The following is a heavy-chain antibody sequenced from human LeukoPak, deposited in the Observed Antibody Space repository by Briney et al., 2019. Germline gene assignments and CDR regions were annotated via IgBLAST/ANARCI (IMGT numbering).Heavy chain of an antibody. D-gene: IGHD3-22*01. Sequence: GGSLRLSCAASGFTFSSYGMNWVRQAPEKGLEWVSAITGSGGSTFFADSVKGRFTISRDNSKNTLYLQMDSLRAGDTAVYYCARETYSHGDDSSGYLDYWGQGILVTVSS. CDR3: ARETYSHGDDSSGYLDY. CDR2: ITGSGGST. J-gene: IGHJ4*02. CDR1: GFTFSSYG. V-gene: IGHV3-23*01.